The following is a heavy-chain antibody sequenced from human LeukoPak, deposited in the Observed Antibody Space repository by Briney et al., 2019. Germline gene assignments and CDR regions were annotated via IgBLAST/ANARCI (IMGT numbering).Heavy chain of an antibody. V-gene: IGHV4-39*01. CDR2: IFSGGST. D-gene: IGHD2-21*02. J-gene: IGHJ4*02. Sequence: PSETLSLTCTVSGGSISSSTFYWGWIRQPPGKGLEWLVSIFSGGSTYYPPSLKSRVTISVDTSKNQFSLKLSSVTAADTAVYYCARLGIPSRGGDPSDYWGQGTLVTVSS. CDR1: GGSISSSTFY. CDR3: ARLGIPSRGGDPSDY.